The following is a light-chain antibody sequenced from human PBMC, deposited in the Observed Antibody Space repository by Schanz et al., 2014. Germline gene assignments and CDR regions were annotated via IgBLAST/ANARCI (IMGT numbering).Light chain of an antibody. V-gene: IGKV1-12*01. CDR3: QQYGSSPYT. CDR2: EAS. CDR1: QGIARW. Sequence: DTQMPQSPSSVSASVGDRVTITCRASQGIARWLAWYQQKPGKAPTLLIYEASTMQSGVPSRFGGSGSGTDFTLTISSLQPEDFAVYYCQQYGSSPYTFGQGTKLEIK. J-gene: IGKJ2*01.